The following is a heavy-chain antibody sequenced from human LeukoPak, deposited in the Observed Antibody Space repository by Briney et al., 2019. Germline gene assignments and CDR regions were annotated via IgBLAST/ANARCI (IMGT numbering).Heavy chain of an antibody. CDR2: LYYSGTP. J-gene: IGHJ4*02. CDR3: VGGIPVSGPYYFDS. CDR1: GVSITSGKFY. V-gene: IGHV4-39*02. Sequence: PSETLSLTCPVSGVSITSGKFYWGWIRQPPGKGLEWIGSLYYSGTPYYNPSLESRVAMSLATSENHFSLSLTSVTAADTAIYYCVGGIPVSGPYYFDSWGQGTLVTVSS. D-gene: IGHD5/OR15-5a*01.